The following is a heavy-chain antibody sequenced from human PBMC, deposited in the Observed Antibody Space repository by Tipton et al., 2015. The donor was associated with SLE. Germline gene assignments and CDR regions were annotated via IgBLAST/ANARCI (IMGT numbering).Heavy chain of an antibody. CDR1: GGSINGYY. CDR2: IFHDGST. J-gene: IGHJ6*02. D-gene: IGHD6-13*01. V-gene: IGHV4-59*08. Sequence: TLSLTCTVSGGSINGYYWSWLRQPPGKGLEWIGYIFHDGSTRYNPSLKSRVTISGDTSKSQFSLKLRSVTAADTAVYYCARHIPGWQPVGMDVWGQGTTVTVSS. CDR3: ARHIPGWQPVGMDV.